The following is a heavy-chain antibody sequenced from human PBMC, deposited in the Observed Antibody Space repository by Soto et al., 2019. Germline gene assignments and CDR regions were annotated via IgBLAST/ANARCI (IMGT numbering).Heavy chain of an antibody. J-gene: IGHJ6*02. V-gene: IGHV1-18*01. CDR2: ISAYNGNT. Sequence: ASVKVSCKASGYTFTSYGISWVLQAPGQGLEWMGWISAYNGNTNYAQKLQGRVTMTTDTSTSTAYMELRSLRSDDTAVYYCASLYPRRNGLNYYYYGMDVWGQGTTVTVSS. CDR1: GYTFTSYG. D-gene: IGHD3-16*01. CDR3: ASLYPRRNGLNYYYYGMDV.